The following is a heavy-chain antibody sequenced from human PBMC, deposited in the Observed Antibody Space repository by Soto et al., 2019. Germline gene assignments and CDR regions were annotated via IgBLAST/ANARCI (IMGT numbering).Heavy chain of an antibody. CDR3: VRSKGGYSYGTPFDY. Sequence: EVQLEESGGAVVQPGRSLRLSCAASGFTFDDYAMYWVRQVLGKGLEWVSSISWNSGNIGYADSVKGRFTTSRDNAQNSIYRQMNSLRPEDTALYYCVRSKGGYSYGTPFDYWGQGTLVTVSS. J-gene: IGHJ4*02. D-gene: IGHD3-16*01. CDR1: GFTFDDYA. CDR2: ISWNSGNI. V-gene: IGHV3-9*01.